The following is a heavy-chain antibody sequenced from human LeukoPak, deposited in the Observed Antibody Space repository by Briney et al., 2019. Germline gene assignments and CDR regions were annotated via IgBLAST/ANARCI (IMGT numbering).Heavy chain of an antibody. CDR2: INSDGSST. CDR3: AREALDYYDSSGYLPQAFDY. CDR1: GFTFSSYW. Sequence: GGSLGLSCAASGFTFSSYWMHWVRHAPGKGLVWVSRINSDGSSTSYADSVKGRFTISRDNAKNTLYLQMNSLRAEDTAVYYCAREALDYYDSSGYLPQAFDYWGQGTLVTVSS. V-gene: IGHV3-74*01. D-gene: IGHD3-22*01. J-gene: IGHJ4*02.